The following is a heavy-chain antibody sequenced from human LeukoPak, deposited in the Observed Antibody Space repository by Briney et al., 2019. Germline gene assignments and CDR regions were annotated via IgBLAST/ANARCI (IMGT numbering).Heavy chain of an antibody. J-gene: IGHJ4*02. V-gene: IGHV3-23*01. CDR3: AKGILTATGDYVLESWFDY. CDR2: ISGSGGST. Sequence: GGSLRLSCAASGFTFSSYAMSWVRQAPGKGLEWVSTISGSGGSTYYADSVKGRFTISRDNSKNTLYLQMNSLRAEDTAVYYCAKGILTATGDYVLESWFDYWGQGTLVTVSS. CDR1: GFTFSSYA. D-gene: IGHD4-17*01.